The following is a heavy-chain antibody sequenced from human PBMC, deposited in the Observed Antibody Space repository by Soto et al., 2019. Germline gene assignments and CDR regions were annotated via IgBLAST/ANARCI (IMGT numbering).Heavy chain of an antibody. V-gene: IGHV5-51*01. CDR2: IYPYDSDT. Sequence: GESLKISCKTSGYSFTSYWIGWVRQMPGKGMEWMGNIYPYDSDTRYSPSFQGQVTVSADTSITTAYLQWSGLRASDTAMYFCARHLVGSTRGNFDYWGQGTLVTVSS. CDR3: ARHLVGSTRGNFDY. J-gene: IGHJ4*01. CDR1: GYSFTSYW. D-gene: IGHD2-2*01.